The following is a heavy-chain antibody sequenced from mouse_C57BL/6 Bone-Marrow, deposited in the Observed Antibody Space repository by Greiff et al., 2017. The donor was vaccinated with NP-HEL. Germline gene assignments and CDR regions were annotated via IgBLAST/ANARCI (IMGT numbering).Heavy chain of an antibody. CDR3: ARPYDYDPAWFAY. V-gene: IGHV1-53*01. CDR1: GYTFTSYW. CDR2: INPSNGGT. J-gene: IGHJ3*01. Sequence: VQLQQPGTELVKPGASVKLSCKASGYTFTSYWMHWVRQTPGQGLEWIGNINPSNGGTNYNEKFKSKATLTVDKSSSTAYMQLSSLTSEDSAVYYCARPYDYDPAWFAYWGQGTLVTVAA. D-gene: IGHD2-4*01.